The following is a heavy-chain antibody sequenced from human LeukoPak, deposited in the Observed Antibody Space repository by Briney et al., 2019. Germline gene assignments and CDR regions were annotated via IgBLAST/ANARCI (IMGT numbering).Heavy chain of an antibody. CDR1: GFTFSSYE. CDR2: ISSSGSTV. CDR3: AKGSAYDPRDY. J-gene: IGHJ4*02. Sequence: PGGSLRLSCAASGFTFSSYEMNWVRQAPGKGLEWVSYISSSGSTVYYADSVKGRFTISRDNSKNTLYLQMNSLRAEDTAVYYCAKGSAYDPRDYWGQGTLVTVSS. V-gene: IGHV3-48*03. D-gene: IGHD3-22*01.